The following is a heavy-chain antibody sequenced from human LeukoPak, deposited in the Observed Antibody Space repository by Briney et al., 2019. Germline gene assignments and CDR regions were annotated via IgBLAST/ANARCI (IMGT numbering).Heavy chain of an antibody. D-gene: IGHD3-9*01. J-gene: IGHJ5*02. CDR3: ARATTYYDILTGYYPYGWFDP. CDR1: GGSISSYY. CDR2: IYYSWST. V-gene: IGHV4-59*01. Sequence: WETLSLICTVPGGSISSYYWSWIRQTQGKGLEWIGYIYYSWSTNYNTTLKSRVTISVDTSKNQFSLKLSSVTAADTAVYYCARATTYYDILTGYYPYGWFDPWGQGTLVTVSS.